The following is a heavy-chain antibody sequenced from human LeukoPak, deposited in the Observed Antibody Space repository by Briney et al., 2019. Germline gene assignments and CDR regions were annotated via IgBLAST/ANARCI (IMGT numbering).Heavy chain of an antibody. V-gene: IGHV4-38-2*01. CDR1: GYSISSGYY. CDR2: IYHSGST. Sequence: SETLSLTCAVSGYSISSGYYWGWIRQPPGKGLEWIGSIYHSGSTYYNPSLKSRVTISVDTSKNQFSLKLSSVTAADTAVYYCARHGSGWDDYWGQGTLVTVSS. J-gene: IGHJ4*02. D-gene: IGHD6-19*01. CDR3: ARHGSGWDDY.